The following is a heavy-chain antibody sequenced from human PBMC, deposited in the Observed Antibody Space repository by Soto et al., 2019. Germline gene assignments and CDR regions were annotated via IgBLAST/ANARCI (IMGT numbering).Heavy chain of an antibody. Sequence: SETLSLTCAVYGGSFSGYYWSWIRQPPGKGLEWIGEIIHSGSTNYNPSLKSRVTISLDTSKNQFSLKLSSVTAADTAVYYCARRTTARPFDPWGQGTLVTVSS. CDR3: ARRTTARPFDP. D-gene: IGHD4-17*01. J-gene: IGHJ5*02. CDR2: IIHSGST. V-gene: IGHV4-34*12. CDR1: GGSFSGYY.